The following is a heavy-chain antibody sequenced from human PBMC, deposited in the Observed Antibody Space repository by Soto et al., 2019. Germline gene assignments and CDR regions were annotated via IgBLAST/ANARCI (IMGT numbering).Heavy chain of an antibody. CDR2: ISGSGGST. D-gene: IGHD4-17*01. Sequence: GGGLVQPGGSLRLSCAASGFTFRSYAMSWVRQAPGKGLEWVSAISGSGGSTYYADSVKGRFTISRDNTENMLSLQMNSLRAEDTAVYYCAKDDGGDYSKGYFDYWGQGTLVTVSS. CDR3: AKDDGGDYSKGYFDY. J-gene: IGHJ4*02. V-gene: IGHV3-23*01. CDR1: GFTFRSYA.